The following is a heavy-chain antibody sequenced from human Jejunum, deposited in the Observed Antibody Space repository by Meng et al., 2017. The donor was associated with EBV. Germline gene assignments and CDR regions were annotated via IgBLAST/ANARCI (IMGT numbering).Heavy chain of an antibody. Sequence: EFCPTRVTPHTNPTLTCTLYTLSLHTPPSGWGRARKPPGMALEWLARIYCDDDRRYSPSLKSRLTITKEISKNQVVLPMTNMDPVDTATYYCAHRLSGYNWNHGDFDYWGQGTVVTVFS. V-gene: IGHV2-5*02. CDR3: AHRLSGYNWNHGDFDY. CDR1: TLSLHTPPSG. D-gene: IGHD1-20*01. J-gene: IGHJ4*02. CDR2: IYCDDDR.